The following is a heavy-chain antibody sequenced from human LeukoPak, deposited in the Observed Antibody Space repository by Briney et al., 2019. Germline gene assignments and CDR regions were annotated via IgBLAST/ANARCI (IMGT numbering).Heavy chain of an antibody. Sequence: QPGRSLRLSCAASGFTFSSYGMHWVRQAPGKGLEWVAVISYDGSNKYYADSVKGRFTISRDNSKNTLYLQMNSLRAEDTAVYYRAKEPLLDYWGQGTLVAVSS. CDR3: AKEPLLDY. CDR2: ISYDGSNK. CDR1: GFTFSSYG. J-gene: IGHJ4*02. V-gene: IGHV3-30*18.